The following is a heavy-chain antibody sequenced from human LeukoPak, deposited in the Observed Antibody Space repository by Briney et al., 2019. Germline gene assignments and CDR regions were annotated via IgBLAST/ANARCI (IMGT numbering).Heavy chain of an antibody. CDR2: TQQNGREK. CDR1: GFTPSSYW. J-gene: IGHJ4*02. V-gene: IGHV3-7*01. CDR3: ARDFPVAVAGTPFDY. Sequence: GSLSLSCVASGFTPSSYWMSWDRQPPGKGLEWVANTQQNGREKNYVDSVKGRSTSSRDNAKNSLYLQMNSLRAEDTAVYYCARDFPVAVAGTPFDYWGQGTLVTVSS. D-gene: IGHD6-19*01.